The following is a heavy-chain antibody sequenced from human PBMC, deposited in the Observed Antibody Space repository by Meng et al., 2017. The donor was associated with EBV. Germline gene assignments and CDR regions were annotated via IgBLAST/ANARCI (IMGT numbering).Heavy chain of an antibody. J-gene: IGHJ4*02. V-gene: IGHV1-69*06. Sequence: QVQPVQSGAEVKRPGSSVKVSGKASGGTFSSYAISWVGQAPGQGLEWMGGIIPIFGTANYAQKFQGRVTITADKSTSTAYMELSSLRSEDTAVYYCARAEIAAAGRLDYWGQGTLVTVSS. CDR2: IIPIFGTA. CDR1: GGTFSSYA. D-gene: IGHD6-13*01. CDR3: ARAEIAAAGRLDY.